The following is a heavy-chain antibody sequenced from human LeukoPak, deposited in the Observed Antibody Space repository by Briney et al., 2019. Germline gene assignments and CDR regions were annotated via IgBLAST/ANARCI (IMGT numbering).Heavy chain of an antibody. CDR1: GGSISTSSYY. CDR2: MYYTGST. Sequence: SETLSLTCTVSGGSISTSSYYWAWIRQPPGKGLEWIGSMYYTGSTYYNPSLKSRSTISIDTSNNQFSLKLSSVTAADTAVYYCARASPFDWLINNWFDPWGQGTLVTVSS. V-gene: IGHV4-39*07. J-gene: IGHJ5*02. CDR3: ARASPFDWLINNWFDP. D-gene: IGHD3-9*01.